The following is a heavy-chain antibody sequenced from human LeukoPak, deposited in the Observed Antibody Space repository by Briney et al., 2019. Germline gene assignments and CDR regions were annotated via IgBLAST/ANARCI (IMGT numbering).Heavy chain of an antibody. CDR2: IYTSGST. D-gene: IGHD1-7*01. CDR3: ARDLTGTTENWFDP. Sequence: PSETLSLTCTVSGGSISSYYWSWIRQPAGKGLEWIGRIYTSGSTNYNPSLKSRVTMSVDTSKNQFSLKLSSVTAADTAVYYCARDLTGTTENWFDPWGQGTLVTVSS. J-gene: IGHJ5*02. CDR1: GGSISSYY. V-gene: IGHV4-4*07.